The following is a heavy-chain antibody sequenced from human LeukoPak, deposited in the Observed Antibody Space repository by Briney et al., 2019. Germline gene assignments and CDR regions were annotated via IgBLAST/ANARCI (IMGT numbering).Heavy chain of an antibody. CDR3: ARVRRDGYNSAFDI. CDR1: GYTFTGYY. Sequence: GASVKVSCKASGYTFTGYYMHWVRQAPGQGLEWMGWIDPNSGGTNYAQKFQGRVTMTRDTSISTAYMELSRLRSDDTAVYYCARVRRDGYNSAFDIWGQGTMVTVSS. V-gene: IGHV1-2*02. CDR2: IDPNSGGT. J-gene: IGHJ3*02. D-gene: IGHD5-24*01.